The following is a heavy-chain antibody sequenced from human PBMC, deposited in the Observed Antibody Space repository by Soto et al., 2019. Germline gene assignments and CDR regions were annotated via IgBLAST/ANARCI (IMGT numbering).Heavy chain of an antibody. CDR3: ARETSSGWYSGVDY. V-gene: IGHV3-33*08. CDR1: GFTFSSYA. CDR2: IWYDGSNK. D-gene: IGHD6-19*01. J-gene: IGHJ4*02. Sequence: GGSLRLSCAASGFTFSSYAMSWVRQAPGKGLEWVAVIWYDGSNKYYADSVKGRFTISRDNSKNTLYLQMNSLRAEDTAVYYCARETSSGWYSGVDYWGQGTLVTVSS.